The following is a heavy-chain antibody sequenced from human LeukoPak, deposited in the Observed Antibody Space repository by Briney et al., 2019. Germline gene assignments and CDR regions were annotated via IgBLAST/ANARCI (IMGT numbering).Heavy chain of an antibody. CDR2: ISAYNGNT. Sequence: ASVKVSCKASGYTFTSYGISWVRQAPGQGLEWMGWISAYNGNTNYAQKLQGRVTMTTDTSTSTAYMELRSLRSDDTAVYYCFRQRSAYDILTGYPKDYWGQGTLVTVSS. V-gene: IGHV1-18*01. J-gene: IGHJ4*02. CDR3: FRQRSAYDILTGYPKDY. CDR1: GYTFTSYG. D-gene: IGHD3-9*01.